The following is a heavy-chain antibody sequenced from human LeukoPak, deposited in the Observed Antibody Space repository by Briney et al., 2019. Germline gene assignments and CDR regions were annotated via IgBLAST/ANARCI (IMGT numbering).Heavy chain of an antibody. CDR2: INPSGGTT. CDR1: GYTFTNSY. J-gene: IGHJ4*02. V-gene: IGHV1-46*01. CDR3: ARDAYNYYYSDY. Sequence: ASVKVSCKASGYTFTNSYMHWVRQAPGQGLEWMGLINPSGGTTTYVQKFQGRVTMTRDTSTSTVYMELSSLRSEDTAVYYCARDAYNYYYSDYWGQGTLVTVSS. D-gene: IGHD5-24*01.